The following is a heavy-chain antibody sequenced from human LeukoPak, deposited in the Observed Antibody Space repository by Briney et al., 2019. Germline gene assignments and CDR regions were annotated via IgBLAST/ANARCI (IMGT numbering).Heavy chain of an antibody. Sequence: GSLRLSCAASGFTFSSYAMSWVRQAPGKGLEWIGYIYSSGSTNYNPSLKSRVTISVDTSKNQFSLRLSSVTAADTAVYYCARHRYTSSSSYFDFWGQGTLVTVSS. CDR2: IYSSGST. J-gene: IGHJ4*02. CDR3: ARHRYTSSSSYFDF. V-gene: IGHV4-59*08. CDR1: GFTFSSYA. D-gene: IGHD6-6*01.